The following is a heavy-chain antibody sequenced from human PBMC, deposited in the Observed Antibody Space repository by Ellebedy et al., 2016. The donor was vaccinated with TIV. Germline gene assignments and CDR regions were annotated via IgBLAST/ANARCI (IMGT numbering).Heavy chain of an antibody. V-gene: IGHV4-39*01. D-gene: IGHD2-2*01. CDR1: GGSISSSSYY. CDR2: IYYSGST. Sequence: SETLSLXXTVSGGSISSSSYYWGWIRQPPGKGLEWIGSIYYSGSTYYNPSLKSRVTISVDTSKNQFSLKLSSVTAADTAVYYCARRWVVVPAAIEAFDIWGQGTMVTVSS. CDR3: ARRWVVVPAAIEAFDI. J-gene: IGHJ3*02.